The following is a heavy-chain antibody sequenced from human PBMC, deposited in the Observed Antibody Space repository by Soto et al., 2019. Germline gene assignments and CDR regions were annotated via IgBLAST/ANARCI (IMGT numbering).Heavy chain of an antibody. J-gene: IGHJ6*02. V-gene: IGHV3-43*01. D-gene: IGHD6-6*01. CDR2: ISWDGGST. CDR1: GFTFDDYT. Sequence: GGSLRLSCAASGFTFDDYTMHWVRQAPGKGLEWVSLISWDGGSTYYADSVKGRFTISRDNSKNSLYLQMNSLRTEDTALYYCAKDRARQLGVLYYYYGMDVWGQGTTVTVSS. CDR3: AKDRARQLGVLYYYYGMDV.